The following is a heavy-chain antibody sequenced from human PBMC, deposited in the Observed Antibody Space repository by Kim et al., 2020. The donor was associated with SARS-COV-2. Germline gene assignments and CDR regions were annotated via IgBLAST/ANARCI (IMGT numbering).Heavy chain of an antibody. CDR2: ISAYNGNT. CDR3: ARAPNPKGYCTNGVCYPVDV. Sequence: ASVKVSCKASGYTFTSYGISWVRQAPGQGLEWMGWISAYNGNTNYAQKLQGRVTMTTDTSTSTAYMELRSLRSDDTAVYYCARAPNPKGYCTNGVCYPVDVWGQGTTFTVSS. CDR1: GYTFTSYG. D-gene: IGHD2-8*01. V-gene: IGHV1-18*01. J-gene: IGHJ6*02.